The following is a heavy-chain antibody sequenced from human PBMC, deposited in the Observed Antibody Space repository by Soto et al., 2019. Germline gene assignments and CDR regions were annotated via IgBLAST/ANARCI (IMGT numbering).Heavy chain of an antibody. J-gene: IGHJ4*02. Sequence: EVQLVESGGGLIQPGGSLRLSGTAPGFSVSRNYMSWVRQAPGKGLEWVSVIYAGGSTSYADSVKGRFTVSRDSSNYTLFLQLNSLRVEDPAVYYCARGTWGISWPNFFHYWGPGVLVTFSS. D-gene: IGHD6-13*01. CDR1: GFSVSRNY. V-gene: IGHV3-53*01. CDR2: IYAGGST. CDR3: ARGTWGISWPNFFHY.